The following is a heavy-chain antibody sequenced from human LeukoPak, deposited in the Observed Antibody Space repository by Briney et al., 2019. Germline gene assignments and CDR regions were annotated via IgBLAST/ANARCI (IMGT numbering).Heavy chain of an antibody. J-gene: IGHJ4*02. CDR1: GFTFTDWY. V-gene: IGHV3-11*04. Sequence: GGSLRLSCATSGFTFTDWYMNWVRQAPGKGLEWVSYISSTVDNTNYADPVRGRFTISRDTAKRTLYLQMDSLRVDDTAIYYCARDRGGSALANWGQGTLVIVSS. CDR2: ISSTVDNT. CDR3: ARDRGGSALAN. D-gene: IGHD1-26*01.